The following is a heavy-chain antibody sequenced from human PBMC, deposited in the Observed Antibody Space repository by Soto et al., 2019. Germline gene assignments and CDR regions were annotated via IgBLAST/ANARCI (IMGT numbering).Heavy chain of an antibody. V-gene: IGHV1-69*04. CDR3: ARDGIAAANWFDP. Sequence: SVKVSCKASGGTFSSYTISWVRQAPGQGLEWMGRIIPILGIANYAQKFQGRVTITADKSTSTAYMELSSLRSEDTAVYYCARDGIAAANWFDPWGQGTLVTVSS. CDR1: GGTFSSYT. CDR2: IIPILGIA. J-gene: IGHJ5*02. D-gene: IGHD6-13*01.